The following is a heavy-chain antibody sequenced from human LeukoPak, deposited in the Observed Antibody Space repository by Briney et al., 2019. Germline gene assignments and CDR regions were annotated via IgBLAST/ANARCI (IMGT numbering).Heavy chain of an antibody. Sequence: SETLSLTCTVSGGSISSSSYYWGWIRQPPGKGLEWFGGIYYSGSTYYNPSLNSRVTLSVDTSKNQFSLKLSSVTAADTAVYYCARRRGSGCDYWGQGTLVTVSS. J-gene: IGHJ4*02. D-gene: IGHD6-19*01. V-gene: IGHV4-39*01. CDR1: GGSISSSSYY. CDR3: ARRRGSGCDY. CDR2: IYYSGST.